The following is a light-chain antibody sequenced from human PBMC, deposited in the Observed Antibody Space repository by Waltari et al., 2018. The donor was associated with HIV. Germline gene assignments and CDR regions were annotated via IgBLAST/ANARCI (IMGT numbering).Light chain of an antibody. J-gene: IGLJ2*01. CDR1: NGDISDYNY. Sequence: QSALTQSPSASGSPGQSVNISCTGANGDISDYNYVSWYQQHSDRPPKLIIFEVTKRPSGVLYRFSGSKSGNTASLFVSGLQPEDEATYFCSSFAGTHKLFGGGTKLTVL. CDR3: SSFAGTHKL. V-gene: IGLV2-8*01. CDR2: EVT.